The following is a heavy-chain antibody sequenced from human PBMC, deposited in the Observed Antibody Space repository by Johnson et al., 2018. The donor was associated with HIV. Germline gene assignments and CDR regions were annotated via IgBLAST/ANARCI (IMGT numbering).Heavy chain of an antibody. CDR3: ARANYYHN. J-gene: IGHJ3*02. V-gene: IGHV3-7*01. Sequence: VQLVESGGGVVQPGMFVRLSCSASRLNFSDYCMHWVRQAPGKGLEWVANIKQDGSEKFYVDSVKGRFTISRDNAENSLYLQMNSLRAEDTAVYYCARANYYHNWGQGTMVTVSS. CDR2: IKQDGSEK. D-gene: IGHD3-10*01. CDR1: RLNFSDYC.